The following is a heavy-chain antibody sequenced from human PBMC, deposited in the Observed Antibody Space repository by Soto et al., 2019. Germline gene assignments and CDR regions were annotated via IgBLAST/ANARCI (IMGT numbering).Heavy chain of an antibody. V-gene: IGHV3-66*01. J-gene: IGHJ4*02. D-gene: IGHD2-2*01. CDR3: ARDYSSSRPPFDY. CDR2: IYSGDST. CDR1: GFTVSSNY. Sequence: GGSLSLSCAASGFTVSSNYISWVRQAPGKGLEWVSVIYSGDSTYYADSVKGRFTISRDNSKNAVYLQMNSLRAEDTAVYFCARDYSSSRPPFDYWGQGTLVTVSS.